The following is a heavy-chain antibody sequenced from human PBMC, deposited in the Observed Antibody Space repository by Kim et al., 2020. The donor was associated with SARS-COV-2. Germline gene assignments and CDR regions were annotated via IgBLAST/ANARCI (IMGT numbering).Heavy chain of an antibody. D-gene: IGHD3-10*01. CDR1: GFTVSSDS. V-gene: IGHV3-53*01. J-gene: IGHJ4*02. CDR2: FYSGGST. Sequence: GGSLRLSCAASGFTVSSDSMTWVRQAPGKGLEWVSVFYSGGSTYYDDSVKGRFTISRDNSQNTLHLQMNNLRDEDTAVYYCARVGGSGRIDYWGQGTLVTVSS. CDR3: ARVGGSGRIDY.